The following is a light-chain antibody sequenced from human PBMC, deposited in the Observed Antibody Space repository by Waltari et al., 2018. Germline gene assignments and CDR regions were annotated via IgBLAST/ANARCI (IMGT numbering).Light chain of an antibody. CDR1: SSDVGGYNY. CDR2: EVS. CDR3: SSYTSSSTYV. J-gene: IGLJ1*01. Sequence: QSALTQPASVSGSPGQSITISCPGTSSDVGGYNYPSWYQQHPGKAPKLMIYEVSNRPSGVSNRFSGSKSGNTASLTISGLQAEDEADYYCSSYTSSSTYVFGTGTKVTVL. V-gene: IGLV2-14*01.